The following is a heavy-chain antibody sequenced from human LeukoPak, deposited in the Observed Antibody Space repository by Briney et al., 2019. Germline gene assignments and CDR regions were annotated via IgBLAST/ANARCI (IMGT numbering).Heavy chain of an antibody. J-gene: IGHJ4*02. CDR1: GFTFSNYV. D-gene: IGHD3-3*01. Sequence: QAGGSLRLSCAASGFTFSNYVMSWVRQAPGKGLEWVSAIVGSGGTTFYADSVKGRFTISRDNSKNTLYLQMNSLRAEDTAVYYCAKGGERDTTIFGVVIIDRSIDYWGQGTLVTVSS. V-gene: IGHV3-23*01. CDR3: AKGGERDTTIFGVVIIDRSIDY. CDR2: IVGSGGTT.